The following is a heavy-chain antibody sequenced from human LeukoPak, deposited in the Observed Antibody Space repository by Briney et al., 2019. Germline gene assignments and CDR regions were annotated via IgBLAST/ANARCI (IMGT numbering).Heavy chain of an antibody. J-gene: IGHJ3*02. Sequence: GGSLRLSCAASGLSFTDYAMSWVRQAPGKGLEWVSAISASGGSTYYAASVKGRFTIYRDNSKNTLYLQMNILRAEDTALYYCAKDDKWNDGGGAFDIWGQGTMVTVSS. CDR1: GLSFTDYA. CDR3: AKDDKWNDGGGAFDI. D-gene: IGHD1-1*01. V-gene: IGHV3-23*01. CDR2: ISASGGST.